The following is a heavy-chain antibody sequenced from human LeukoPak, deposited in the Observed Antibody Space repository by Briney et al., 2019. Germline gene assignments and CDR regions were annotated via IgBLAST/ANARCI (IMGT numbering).Heavy chain of an antibody. Sequence: GASVKVSCKASGYTFTGYYMHWVRQAPGQGLEWMGRINPNSGGTNYAQKFQGRVTMTRDTSISTAYMELSRLRSDDTAVYYCARDRKGITMVRGVIHNWFDPWGQGNLVTVSS. CDR2: INPNSGGT. D-gene: IGHD3-10*01. J-gene: IGHJ5*02. V-gene: IGHV1-2*06. CDR3: ARDRKGITMVRGVIHNWFDP. CDR1: GYTFTGYY.